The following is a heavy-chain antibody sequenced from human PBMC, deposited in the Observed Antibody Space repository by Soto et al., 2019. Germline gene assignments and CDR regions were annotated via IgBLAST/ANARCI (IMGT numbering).Heavy chain of an antibody. Sequence: PGGSLRLSCGASGFTFSSYAMSWVRQAPGEGLEWVSAISGSGGSTYYADSVKGRFTISRDNSKNTLYLQMNSLRAEDTAVYYCAKDTSRWLQYPSFDYWGQGTLVTVSS. V-gene: IGHV3-23*01. D-gene: IGHD5-12*01. J-gene: IGHJ4*02. CDR3: AKDTSRWLQYPSFDY. CDR2: ISGSGGST. CDR1: GFTFSSYA.